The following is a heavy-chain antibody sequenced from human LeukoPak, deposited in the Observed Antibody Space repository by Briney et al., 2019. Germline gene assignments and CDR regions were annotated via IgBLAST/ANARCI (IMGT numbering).Heavy chain of an antibody. V-gene: IGHV3-73*01. CDR3: TRPGDYYDSSGVSDY. CDR1: GFTFSGSA. D-gene: IGHD3-22*01. Sequence: GGSLRLSCAASGFTFSGSAMHWVRQASGKGLEWVGRIRSKANSYATAYAASVKGRFTISRDDSKNTAYLQMNSLKTEDMAVYYCTRPGDYYDSSGVSDYWGQGTLVTVSS. J-gene: IGHJ4*02. CDR2: IRSKANSYAT.